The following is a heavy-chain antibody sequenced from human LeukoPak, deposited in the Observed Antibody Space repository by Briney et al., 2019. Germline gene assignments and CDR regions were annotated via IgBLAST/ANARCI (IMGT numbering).Heavy chain of an antibody. CDR1: GYTFTSYD. Sequence: GASVKVSCKASGYTFTSYDINWVRQATGQGLEWMGWMNPNSGNTGYAQKFQGRVTITRNTSISTAYMELSSLRSEDTAVYYCARDSTTVTPGFDYWGQGTLVTVSS. V-gene: IGHV1-8*03. CDR2: MNPNSGNT. CDR3: ARDSTTVTPGFDY. D-gene: IGHD4-17*01. J-gene: IGHJ4*02.